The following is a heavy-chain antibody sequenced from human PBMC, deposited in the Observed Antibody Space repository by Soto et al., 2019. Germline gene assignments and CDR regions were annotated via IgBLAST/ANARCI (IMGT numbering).Heavy chain of an antibody. D-gene: IGHD3-10*01. V-gene: IGHV4-59*08. CDR3: VRQGIGFLHGLVDV. CDR2: VYDTWST. J-gene: IGHJ6*01. CDR1: SGPSKSHN. Sequence: QVQVQQSGPGLVKPSETLSLTCTVSSGPSKSHNWGWIRQPPGRGLEWIGYVYDTWSTSYNPSLTSPVTVSADTPTNRISLTLRFVTAADPAVYYCVRQGIGFLHGLVDVWGQGPTVIVSS.